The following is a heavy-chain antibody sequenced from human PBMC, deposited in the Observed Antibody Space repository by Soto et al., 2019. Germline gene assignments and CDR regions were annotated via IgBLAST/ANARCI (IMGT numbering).Heavy chain of an antibody. CDR2: TRNKANSYTT. CDR3: ARAVYYDRSGYTFDH. J-gene: IGHJ4*02. V-gene: IGHV3-72*01. Sequence: GGSLRLSCAASGFTFSDHYMDWVRQAPGKGLEWVGRTRNKANSYTTEYAASVKGRFTISRDDSKNSLYLQMNSLKTEDTAVYYCARAVYYDRSGYTFDHWGQGTLVTVSS. CDR1: GFTFSDHY. D-gene: IGHD3-22*01.